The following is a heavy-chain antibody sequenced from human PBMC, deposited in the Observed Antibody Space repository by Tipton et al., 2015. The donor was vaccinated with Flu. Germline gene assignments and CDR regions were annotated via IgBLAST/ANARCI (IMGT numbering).Heavy chain of an antibody. CDR3: ARRDYSNYVSEPKNWFDP. Sequence: TLSLTCSVSGGSFAGDYYWGWLRQAAGKGLEWIGNVHRTGNSYYHPSLKSRVTMSVDTYKNQFSLKLTSVAAADSDVYFCARRDYSNYVSEPKNWFDPWGQGALVSVSS. V-gene: IGHV4-38-2*01. CDR2: VHRTGNS. J-gene: IGHJ5*02. CDR1: GGSFAGDYY. D-gene: IGHD4-11*01.